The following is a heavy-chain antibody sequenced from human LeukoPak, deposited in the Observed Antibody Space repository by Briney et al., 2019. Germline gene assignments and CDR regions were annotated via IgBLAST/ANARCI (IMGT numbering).Heavy chain of an antibody. D-gene: IGHD3-22*01. CDR3: ARDKSVYYDTSGSRFDY. CDR1: GFTFSSYS. J-gene: IGHJ4*02. CDR2: ISSSSSMI. V-gene: IGHV3-48*02. Sequence: GGSLRLSCAASGFTFSSYSINWVRQAPGKGLEWVSYISSSSSMIYYADSVKGRFTISRDNAKNSLYLQMNSLRDEDTAVYYCARDKSVYYDTSGSRFDYWGQGTLVTVSS.